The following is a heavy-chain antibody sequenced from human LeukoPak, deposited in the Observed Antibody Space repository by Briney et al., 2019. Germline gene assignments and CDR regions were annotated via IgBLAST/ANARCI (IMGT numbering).Heavy chain of an antibody. CDR3: ARTYGGNLNDAFDI. Sequence: GSSVKVSCKASGGTFSSYAISWVRQAPGQGLEWMGRIIPIFGIANYARKFQGRVTITADKSTSTAYMELSSLRSEDTAVYYCARTYGGNLNDAFDIWGQGTMVTVSS. CDR2: IIPIFGIA. J-gene: IGHJ3*02. CDR1: GGTFSSYA. V-gene: IGHV1-69*04. D-gene: IGHD4-23*01.